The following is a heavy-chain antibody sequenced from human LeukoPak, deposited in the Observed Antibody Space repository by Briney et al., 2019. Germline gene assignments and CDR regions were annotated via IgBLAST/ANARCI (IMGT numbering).Heavy chain of an antibody. CDR3: RYSSSSADY. CDR2: ISSSSSYI. V-gene: IGHV3-21*01. CDR1: GFTFSSCA. J-gene: IGHJ4*02. D-gene: IGHD6-6*01. Sequence: GGSLRLSCVASGFTFSSCAMSWVRQGPGKGLEWVSSISSSSSYIYYADSVKGRFTISRDNAKNLLYLQMNSLRAEDTAVYYCRYSSSSADYWGQGTLVTVSS.